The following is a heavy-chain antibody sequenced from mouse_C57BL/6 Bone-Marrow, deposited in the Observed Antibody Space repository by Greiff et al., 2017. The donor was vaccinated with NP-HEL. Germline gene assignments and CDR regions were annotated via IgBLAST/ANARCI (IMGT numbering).Heavy chain of an antibody. Sequence: EVMLVESGEGLVKPGGSLKLSCAASGFTFSSYAMSWVRQTPEKRLEWVAYISSGGDYIYYADTVKGRFTISRDNARNTLYLQMSSLKSEDTAMYYCTREILRCYAMDYWGQGTSVTVSS. V-gene: IGHV5-9-1*02. CDR2: ISSGGDYI. J-gene: IGHJ4*01. CDR1: GFTFSSYA. CDR3: TREILRCYAMDY. D-gene: IGHD1-1*01.